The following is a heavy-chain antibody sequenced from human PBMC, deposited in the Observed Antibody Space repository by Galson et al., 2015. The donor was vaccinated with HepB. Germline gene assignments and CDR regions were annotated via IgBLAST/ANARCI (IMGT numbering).Heavy chain of an antibody. J-gene: IGHJ4*02. CDR1: GFTFSTYA. Sequence: SLRLSCAASGFTFSTYAMNWVRQAPGKGLEWVSGISASGVSTFYADPAKGRFTISRDNTKNTVYLQVNSLRVEDTALYHCAKGPSEYCTKGVYYFDWWGQGTLVTVSS. CDR2: ISASGVST. V-gene: IGHV3-23*01. D-gene: IGHD2-8*01. CDR3: AKGPSEYCTKGVYYFDW.